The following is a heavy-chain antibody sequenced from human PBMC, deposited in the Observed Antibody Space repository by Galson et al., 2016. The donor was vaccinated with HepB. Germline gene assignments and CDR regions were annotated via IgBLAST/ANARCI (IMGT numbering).Heavy chain of an antibody. D-gene: IGHD3-3*01. CDR2: IRGSGGTT. Sequence: SLRLSCAASGISFSSYAMSWVRQAPGKGLEWVSAIRGSGGTTYYADSVKGRFTISRDNAKNSLYLQMNNLTAEDTAVYYCARDRSIFGVVVGDYYFDYWGQGALVTVSS. V-gene: IGHV3-23*01. J-gene: IGHJ4*02. CDR1: GISFSSYA. CDR3: ARDRSIFGVVVGDYYFDY.